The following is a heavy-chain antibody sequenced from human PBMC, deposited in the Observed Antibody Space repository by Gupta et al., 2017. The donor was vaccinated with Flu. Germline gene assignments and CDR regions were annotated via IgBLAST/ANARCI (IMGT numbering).Heavy chain of an antibody. J-gene: IGHJ6*02. D-gene: IGHD2-2*01. V-gene: IGHV4-59*01. CDR3: ARVPSAANNYYSYYGMDV. Sequence: WSWIRQPPGKGLEWIGYIYYSGSTNYNPSLKSRVTISVDTSKNQFSLKLTSVTAADTAVYYCARVPSAANNYYSYYGMDVWGQGTMVTVSS. CDR2: IYYSGST.